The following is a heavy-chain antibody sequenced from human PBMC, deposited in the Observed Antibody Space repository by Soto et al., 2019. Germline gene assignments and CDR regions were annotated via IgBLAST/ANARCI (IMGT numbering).Heavy chain of an antibody. CDR3: AREGTDYSGYYYGMDV. Sequence: QVQLQESGPGLVKPSETLSLTCTVSGGSITGYFWSWTRQPAGKGLEWIGRIYTNGGTNYNPSLKSRVAMSIDASKNQFSLMLTSVTAADTAVYYCAREGTDYSGYYYGMDVWGQGSTVTVSS. J-gene: IGHJ6*02. V-gene: IGHV4-4*07. CDR1: GGSITGYF. CDR2: IYTNGGT. D-gene: IGHD4-4*01.